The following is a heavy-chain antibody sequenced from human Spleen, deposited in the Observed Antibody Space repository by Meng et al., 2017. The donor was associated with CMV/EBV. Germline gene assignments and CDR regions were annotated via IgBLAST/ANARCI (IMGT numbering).Heavy chain of an antibody. CDR3: ARKQGLVPAFIAFDI. Sequence: GGPLRLSCGASGFSLSDYYMSWIRQAPGKGLEWISYISSSGTTVHYADSVKGRFTISRDNAKNSLYLQMNSLRAEDTAVYYCARKQGLVPAFIAFDIWGQGTMVTVSS. CDR1: GFSLSDYY. D-gene: IGHD2-2*01. J-gene: IGHJ3*02. V-gene: IGHV3-11*01. CDR2: ISSSGTTV.